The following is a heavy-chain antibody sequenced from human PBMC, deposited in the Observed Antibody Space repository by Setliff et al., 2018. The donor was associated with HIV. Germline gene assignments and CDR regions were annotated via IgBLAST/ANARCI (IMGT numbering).Heavy chain of an antibody. J-gene: IGHJ6*02. CDR2: IRYDGSQK. CDR3: AKDVCSGAYCYAYYYYGMDA. D-gene: IGHD2-15*01. CDR1: VFTFNNYG. V-gene: IGHV3-30*02. Sequence: GESLKISCAASVFTFNNYGMNWVRQAPGKGLEWVAFIRYDGSQKYYVDSVKGRFTISRDNSKNTLYLQMNSLRVEDTAVYYCAKDVCSGAYCYAYYYYGMDAWGQGTMVTVSS.